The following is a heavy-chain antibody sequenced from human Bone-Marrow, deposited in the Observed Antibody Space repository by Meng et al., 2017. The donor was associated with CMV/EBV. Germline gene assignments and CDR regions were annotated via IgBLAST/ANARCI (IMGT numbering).Heavy chain of an antibody. Sequence: GGSLRLSCAASGFTFSSNYMSWVRQAPGKGLEWVSVIYSGGSTYYADSVKGRFTISRDNSKNTLYLQMNSLRAEDTAVYYCARGKYGDYLSTYFDYWGQGTLVTVSS. CDR1: GFTFSSNY. CDR3: ARGKYGDYLSTYFDY. D-gene: IGHD4-17*01. V-gene: IGHV3-66*02. J-gene: IGHJ4*02. CDR2: IYSGGST.